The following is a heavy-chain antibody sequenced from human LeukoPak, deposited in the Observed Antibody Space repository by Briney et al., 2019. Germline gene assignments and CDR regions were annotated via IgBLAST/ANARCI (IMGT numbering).Heavy chain of an antibody. CDR1: GGSISSYY. Sequence: ASETLSLTCTVSGGSISSYYRSWIRQPPGKGLQWIGYIDHSGYTNYNRSLKSRVTISVDTSKNQFFLKLSSVTAADTAVYYCAREGDSSGDVDYWGQGTLVTVSS. CDR3: AREGDSSGDVDY. CDR2: IDHSGYT. D-gene: IGHD3-22*01. J-gene: IGHJ4*02. V-gene: IGHV4-59*12.